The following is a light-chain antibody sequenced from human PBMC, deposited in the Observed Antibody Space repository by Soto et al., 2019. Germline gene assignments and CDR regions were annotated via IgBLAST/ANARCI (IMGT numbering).Light chain of an antibody. J-gene: IGKJ1*01. Sequence: MHMTQSPSSLYASVGDRVTITXRASPSISSYLSWYQQKPGKPPKLXXYDXSSLQSGVPSRLSGSGSGTDFTLTISSMQPEYVATYYCQQSYSSPWTVGQGTKVEIK. V-gene: IGKV1-39*01. CDR2: DXS. CDR3: QQSYSSPWT. CDR1: PSISSY.